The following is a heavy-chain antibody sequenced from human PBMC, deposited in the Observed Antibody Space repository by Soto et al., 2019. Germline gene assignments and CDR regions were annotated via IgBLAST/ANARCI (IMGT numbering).Heavy chain of an antibody. D-gene: IGHD2-15*01. Sequence: SVKVSCKASGGTFSSYAISWVRQAPGQGLEWMGGIIPIFGTANYAQKFQGRVTITADESTSTAYMELSSLRSEDTAVYYCASSASISPGYCSGGSCYTQFDYWGQGTLVTVS. V-gene: IGHV1-69*13. CDR3: ASSASISPGYCSGGSCYTQFDY. CDR2: IIPIFGTA. CDR1: GGTFSSYA. J-gene: IGHJ4*02.